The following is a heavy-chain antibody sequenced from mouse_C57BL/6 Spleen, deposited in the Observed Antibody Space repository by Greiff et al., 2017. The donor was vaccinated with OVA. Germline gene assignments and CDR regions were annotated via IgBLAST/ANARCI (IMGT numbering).Heavy chain of an antibody. CDR3: GWHCGYDRYFDV. D-gene: IGHD2-2*01. Sequence: EVKLVESGGGLVKPGGSLKLSCAASGFTFSDYGMHWVRQAPEKGLEWVAYISRGSSTIYYADTVKGRFTISGDNAKNTLFLQMTSLRSEGTDMYCSGWHCGYDRYFDVWGTGTTVTVSS. J-gene: IGHJ1*03. V-gene: IGHV5-17*01. CDR2: ISRGSSTI. CDR1: GFTFSDYG.